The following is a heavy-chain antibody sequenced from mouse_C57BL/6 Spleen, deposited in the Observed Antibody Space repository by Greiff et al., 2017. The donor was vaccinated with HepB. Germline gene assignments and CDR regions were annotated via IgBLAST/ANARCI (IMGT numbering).Heavy chain of an antibody. CDR3: ARERSGHAFAY. D-gene: IGHD3-2*02. CDR2: IRNKANGYTT. J-gene: IGHJ3*01. Sequence: EVNVVESGGGLVQPGGSLSLSCAASGFTFTDYYMSWVRQPPGKALEWLGFIRNKANGYTTEYSASVKGRFTISRDNSQSILYLQMNALRAEDSATYYCARERSGHAFAYWGQGTLVTVSA. CDR1: GFTFTDYY. V-gene: IGHV7-3*01.